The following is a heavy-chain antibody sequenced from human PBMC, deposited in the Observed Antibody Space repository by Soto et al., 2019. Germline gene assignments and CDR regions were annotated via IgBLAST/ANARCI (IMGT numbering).Heavy chain of an antibody. J-gene: IGHJ6*03. V-gene: IGHV4-34*01. CDR3: ARRELREADPYYYDYKDV. CDR1: GGSFSAYY. D-gene: IGHD1-7*01. CDR2: INHSGST. Sequence: PETLSLTCAVYGGSFSAYYWSWIRQPPGKELEWIGEINHSGSTNYNPSLKSRVTISVDTSKNQFSLKLSSVPAADTDVYYCARRELREADPYYYDYKDVWRKGTTVTVSS.